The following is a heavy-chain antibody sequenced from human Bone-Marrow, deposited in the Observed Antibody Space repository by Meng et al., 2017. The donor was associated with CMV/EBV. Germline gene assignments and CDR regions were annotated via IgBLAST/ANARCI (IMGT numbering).Heavy chain of an antibody. CDR2: IYPGDSDT. Sequence: GASLKISCKGSGYSFTSDRIGWVRQMPGKGLEWMGIIYPGDSDTRYSPSFQGQVTISAEKSISTDYLQWSSLKASDTAMYYCARHARAGTSGETDYWGQGTLVTVSS. D-gene: IGHD6-13*01. CDR3: ARHARAGTSGETDY. V-gene: IGHV5-51*01. J-gene: IGHJ4*02. CDR1: GYSFTSDR.